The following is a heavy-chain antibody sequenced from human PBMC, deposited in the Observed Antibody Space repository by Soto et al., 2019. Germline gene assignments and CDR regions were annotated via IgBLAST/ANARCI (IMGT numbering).Heavy chain of an antibody. Sequence: ASVKVSCKASGYTFTSYAMNWVRQAPGQGLEWMGWINTNTGNPTYAQGFTGRFVFSLDTSVSTAYLQICSLKAEDTAVYYCAREPPPPPSFGVVNPEPPCYYYGMDVWGQGTTVTVAS. CDR3: AREPPPPPSFGVVNPEPPCYYYGMDV. CDR1: GYTFTSYA. CDR2: INTNTGNP. V-gene: IGHV7-4-1*01. J-gene: IGHJ6*02. D-gene: IGHD3-3*01.